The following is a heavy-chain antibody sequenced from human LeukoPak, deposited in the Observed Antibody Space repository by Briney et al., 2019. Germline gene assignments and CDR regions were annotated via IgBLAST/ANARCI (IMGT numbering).Heavy chain of an antibody. CDR2: ISYSGGNT. CDR1: GFTFSSFA. CDR3: ARGVRIAVAGNIDY. V-gene: IGHV3-23*01. D-gene: IGHD6-19*01. Sequence: ESGGGLVQPGGSLRLSCAASGFTFSSFAMTWVRQAPGKGLEWVSAISYSGGNTYYADSVKGRFTISRDNSKNTLYLQMNSLRAEDTAVYYCARGVRIAVAGNIDYWGQGTLVTVSS. J-gene: IGHJ4*02.